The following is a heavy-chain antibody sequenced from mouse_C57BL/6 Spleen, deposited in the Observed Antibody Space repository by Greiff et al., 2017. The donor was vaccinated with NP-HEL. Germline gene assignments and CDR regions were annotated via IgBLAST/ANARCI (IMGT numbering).Heavy chain of an antibody. Sequence: VMLVESGAELVRPGASVKLSCKASGYTFTDYYINWVKQRPGQGLEWIARIYPGSGNTYYNEKFKGKATLTAEKSSSTAYMQLSSLTSEDSAVYFCARDEALRPVYAMDYWGQGTSVTVSS. CDR1: GYTFTDYY. V-gene: IGHV1-76*01. D-gene: IGHD2-4*01. J-gene: IGHJ4*01. CDR3: ARDEALRPVYAMDY. CDR2: IYPGSGNT.